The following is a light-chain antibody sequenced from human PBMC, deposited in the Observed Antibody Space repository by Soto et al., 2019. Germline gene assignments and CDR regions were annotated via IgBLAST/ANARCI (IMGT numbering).Light chain of an antibody. CDR1: QSVSSN. Sequence: EIVMTQSPATLSVSPGERATLSCRASQSVSSNLAWYQQKPGQAPRLLIYGASTSATGIPARFSGSGSGTDFTLTISSLQSEDFEVYYCQQYNNWPKTFGQGTKVEIK. CDR3: QQYNNWPKT. CDR2: GAS. V-gene: IGKV3-15*01. J-gene: IGKJ1*01.